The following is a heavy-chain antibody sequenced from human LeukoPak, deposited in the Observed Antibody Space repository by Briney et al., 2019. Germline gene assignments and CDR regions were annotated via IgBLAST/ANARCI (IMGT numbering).Heavy chain of an antibody. CDR1: GYTFTGYY. J-gene: IGHJ5*02. CDR3: ARGRTTVTTALAVNWFDP. D-gene: IGHD4-17*01. V-gene: IGHV1-2*02. Sequence: GASVKVSCKASGYTFTGYYMHWVRQAPGQGLEWMGWINPNSGGTNYAQKFQGRVTMTRDTSISTAYMELSRLRSDDTAVYYCARGRTTVTTALAVNWFDPWGQGTLVTVSS. CDR2: INPNSGGT.